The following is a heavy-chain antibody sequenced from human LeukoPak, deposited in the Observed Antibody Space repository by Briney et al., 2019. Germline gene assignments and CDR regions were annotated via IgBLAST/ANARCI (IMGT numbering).Heavy chain of an antibody. D-gene: IGHD2-15*01. J-gene: IGHJ6*02. CDR1: GFTFSSYG. CDR2: ISYDGSNK. CDR3: AKDLGYCSGGSCYSDVYYGMDV. V-gene: IGHV3-30*18. Sequence: PGRSLRLSCAASGFTFSSYGMHWVRQAPGKGLEWVAVISYDGSNKYYADSVKGRFTISRDNSKNTLYLQMNSLRAEDTAVYYCAKDLGYCSGGSCYSDVYYGMDVWGQGTMVTVSS.